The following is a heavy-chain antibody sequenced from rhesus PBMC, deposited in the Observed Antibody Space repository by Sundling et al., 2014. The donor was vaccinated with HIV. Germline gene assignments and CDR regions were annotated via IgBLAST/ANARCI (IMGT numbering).Heavy chain of an antibody. Sequence: QLQLQESGPGLVKPSETLPLTCAVSGASISNNYWTWIRQPPGKGLEWIGNIFGSSGSTYYNPSLKSRVTISKDTSNNQFSLKLNSATAADTAVYYCASVRISTGNFDFWGQGVLVTVSS. CDR1: GASISNNY. D-gene: IGHD2-2*01. CDR3: ASVRISTGNFDF. CDR2: IFGSSGST. V-gene: IGHV4-165*01. J-gene: IGHJ4*01.